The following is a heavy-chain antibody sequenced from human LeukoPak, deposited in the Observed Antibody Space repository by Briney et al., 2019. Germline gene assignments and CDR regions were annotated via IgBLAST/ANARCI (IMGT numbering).Heavy chain of an antibody. CDR3: ARLPKIGYCSSTSCYRYYYYYYMDV. Sequence: GGSLRLSCAASGFTFSSYGTHWVRQAPGKGLEWVAFVRYDGSNKYYADSVKGRFTISRDNSKNTLYLQMNSLRAEDTAVYYCARLPKIGYCSSTSCYRYYYYYYMDVWGKGTTVTVSS. CDR2: VRYDGSNK. D-gene: IGHD2-2*01. J-gene: IGHJ6*03. V-gene: IGHV3-30*02. CDR1: GFTFSSYG.